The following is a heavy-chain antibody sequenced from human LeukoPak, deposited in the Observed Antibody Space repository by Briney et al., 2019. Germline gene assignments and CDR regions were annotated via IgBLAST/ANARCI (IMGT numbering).Heavy chain of an antibody. V-gene: IGHV3-21*04. CDR1: GFAFDDYG. D-gene: IGHD6-19*01. Sequence: PGGSLRLSCAASGFAFDDYGMSWVRQAPGKGLEWVSIISSGSSAIFSADALKGRFTISRDNAKNSLYLQMNSLGAEDTAVYYCAKDAAGYSSGWNGDYYYYYYMDVWGKGTTVTISS. CDR2: ISSGSSAI. J-gene: IGHJ6*03. CDR3: AKDAAGYSSGWNGDYYYYYYMDV.